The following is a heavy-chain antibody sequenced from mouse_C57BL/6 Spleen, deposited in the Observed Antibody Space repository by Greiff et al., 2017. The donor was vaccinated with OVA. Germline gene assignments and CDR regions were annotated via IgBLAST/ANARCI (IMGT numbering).Heavy chain of an antibody. V-gene: IGHV1-15*01. CDR1: GYTFTDYE. J-gene: IGHJ2*01. CDR2: IDPETGGT. Sequence: QVQLQQSGAELVRPGASVTLSCKASGYTFTDYEMHWVQQTPVHGLEWIGAIDPETGGTAYNQKFKGKAILTADKSSSTAYMELRSLTSEDSAVYYCTRSLLNYWGQGTTLTVSS. CDR3: TRSLLNY. D-gene: IGHD2-10*01.